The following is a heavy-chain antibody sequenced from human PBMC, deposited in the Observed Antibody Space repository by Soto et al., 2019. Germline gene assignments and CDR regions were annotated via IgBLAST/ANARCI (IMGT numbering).Heavy chain of an antibody. J-gene: IGHJ6*02. Sequence: SETLSLTCTVSGGSISSYYWSWIRQPPGKGLEWIGYIYYSGSTNYNPSLKSRVTISVDTSKNQFSLKLSSVTAADTAVYYCARLPSGIAAAGRGGDYYGMDVWGQGTTVTVSS. CDR2: IYYSGST. D-gene: IGHD6-13*01. V-gene: IGHV4-59*01. CDR1: GGSISSYY. CDR3: ARLPSGIAAAGRGGDYYGMDV.